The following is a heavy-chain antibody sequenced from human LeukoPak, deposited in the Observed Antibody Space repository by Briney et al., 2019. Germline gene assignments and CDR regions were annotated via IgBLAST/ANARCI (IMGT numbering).Heavy chain of an antibody. D-gene: IGHD2-2*01. J-gene: IGHJ4*02. Sequence: SETLSLTCAVYGGSFSGYYWSWIRQPPGKGLEWIGEINHSGSTNYNPSLKSRVTISVDTSKNQFSLKLSSVTAADTAVYYCARGSRPPFRIVVVPAAIDYWGQGTLVTVSS. CDR3: ARGSRPPFRIVVVPAAIDY. V-gene: IGHV4-34*01. CDR1: GGSFSGYY. CDR2: INHSGST.